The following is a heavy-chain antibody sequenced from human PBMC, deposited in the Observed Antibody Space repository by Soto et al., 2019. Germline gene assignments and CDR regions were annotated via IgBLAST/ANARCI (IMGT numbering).Heavy chain of an antibody. J-gene: IGHJ3*02. CDR3: ARGSYLSEYSSSWDAFDI. V-gene: IGHV3-53*01. CDR2: IYSGGST. D-gene: IGHD6-6*01. Sequence: GGSLRLSCAASGFTVSSNYMSWVRQAPGKGLEWVSVIYSGGSTYYADSVKGRFTISRDNSKNTLYLQMNSLRAEDTAVYYCARGSYLSEYSSSWDAFDIWGQGTMGTVSS. CDR1: GFTVSSNY.